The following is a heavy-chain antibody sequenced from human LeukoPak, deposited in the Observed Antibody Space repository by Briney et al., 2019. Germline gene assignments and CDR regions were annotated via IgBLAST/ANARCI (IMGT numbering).Heavy chain of an antibody. CDR2: IIPIFGTA. J-gene: IGHJ3*02. CDR1: GGTFSSYA. Sequence: ASVKVSCKASGGTFSSYAISWVRQAPGQGLEWMGRIIPIFGTANYAQKFQGRVTITTDESTSKAYMELSGLSSEDTAVYYCARGPKGDAFDIWGQGTMVTVSS. V-gene: IGHV1-69*05. CDR3: ARGPKGDAFDI.